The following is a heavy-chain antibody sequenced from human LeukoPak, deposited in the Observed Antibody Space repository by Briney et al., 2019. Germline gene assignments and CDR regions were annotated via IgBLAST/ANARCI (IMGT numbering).Heavy chain of an antibody. D-gene: IGHD6-19*01. Sequence: GGSLRLSCAASGFTFSSYELNWVRQAPGKGLEWVSYVSSSGSTIYYVDSVKGRFTIPRDNTKNSLYLQMDSLRAEDTAVYYCARASFTGYSSGLIDYWGQGTLVTVSS. CDR3: ARASFTGYSSGLIDY. CDR1: GFTFSSYE. V-gene: IGHV3-48*03. CDR2: VSSSGSTI. J-gene: IGHJ4*02.